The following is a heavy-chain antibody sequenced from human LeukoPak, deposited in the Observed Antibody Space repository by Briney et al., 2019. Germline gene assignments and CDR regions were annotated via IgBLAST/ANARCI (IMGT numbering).Heavy chain of an antibody. J-gene: IGHJ4*02. CDR3: ARDQRRGFDY. D-gene: IGHD1-1*01. Sequence: GGSLRLSCAASGFTFSSYSMKWVRQAAGKGVEWVSSISSSSSYIYYADSVKGRFTISRDNAKNSVYLQMNSLRAEDTAVYYCARDQRRGFDYWGQGTLVTVSS. CDR2: ISSSSSYI. V-gene: IGHV3-21*01. CDR1: GFTFSSYS.